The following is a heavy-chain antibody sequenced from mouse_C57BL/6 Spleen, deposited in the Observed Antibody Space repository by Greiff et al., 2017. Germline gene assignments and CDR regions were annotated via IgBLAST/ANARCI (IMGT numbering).Heavy chain of an antibody. V-gene: IGHV1-18*01. J-gene: IGHJ1*03. CDR2: INPNNGGT. Sequence: EVKLMESGPELVKPGASVKIPCKASGYTFTDYNMDWVKQSHGKSLEWIGDINPNNGGTIYNQKFKGKATLTVDKSSSTAYMELRSLTSEDTAVYYCARSESVYWYFDVWGTGTTVTVSS. CDR1: GYTFTDYN. CDR3: ARSESVYWYFDV.